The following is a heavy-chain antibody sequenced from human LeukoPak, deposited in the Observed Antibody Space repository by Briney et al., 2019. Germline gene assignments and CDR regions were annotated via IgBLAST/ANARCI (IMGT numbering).Heavy chain of an antibody. D-gene: IGHD3-3*01. Sequence: SETLSLTCTVSGGSISSYYWSWIRQPPGKGLEWIGYIYYSGSTNYNPSLKSRVTISVDTSKNQFSLKLSSVTAADTAVYYCARVGDFWSGYSPFDPWGQGTLVTVSS. J-gene: IGHJ5*02. CDR2: IYYSGST. V-gene: IGHV4-59*01. CDR1: GGSISSYY. CDR3: ARVGDFWSGYSPFDP.